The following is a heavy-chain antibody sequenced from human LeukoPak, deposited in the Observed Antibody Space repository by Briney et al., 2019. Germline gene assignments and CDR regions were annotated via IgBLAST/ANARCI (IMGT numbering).Heavy chain of an antibody. Sequence: SETLSLTCAVSGVPFSNYYWSWVRQSPSQGLEWIGEINHSGYTNYNPSLKSRVTMSIDTSKNQFSLKLPSVTAADTGVYYCTRAVAGHPDWGQGTLVTVSS. CDR1: GVPFSNYY. J-gene: IGHJ4*02. D-gene: IGHD6-19*01. V-gene: IGHV4-34*01. CDR3: TRAVAGHPD. CDR2: INHSGYT.